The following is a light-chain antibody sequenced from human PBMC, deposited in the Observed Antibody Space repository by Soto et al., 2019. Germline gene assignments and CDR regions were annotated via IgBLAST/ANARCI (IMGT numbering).Light chain of an antibody. CDR3: QQSHIAPYT. J-gene: IGKJ2*01. Sequence: DLQMTQSPSSLSAAVGDRVTITCRASQSIARFLNWYQQKPGEVPKLLIFGASYLRSGVPSRFSGSGSGTHFALTITSQQPEDFATYFCQQSHIAPYTFGQGTNL. CDR2: GAS. CDR1: QSIARF. V-gene: IGKV1-39*01.